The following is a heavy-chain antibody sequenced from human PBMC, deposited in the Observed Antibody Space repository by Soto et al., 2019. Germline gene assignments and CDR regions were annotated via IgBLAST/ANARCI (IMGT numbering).Heavy chain of an antibody. J-gene: IGHJ6*02. Sequence: QITLKESGPTLVKPTQTLTLTCTFSGFSLSTSGVGVGWIRQPPGKALEWLALIYWNDDKRYSPSLKSRLTITQHTSKIQAVLTMSNMDPVDTATYYCAHMSLYPSMTGPTRLDYYYYGMDVWGQGTTVTVSS. CDR1: GFSLSTSGVG. CDR3: AHMSLYPSMTGPTRLDYYYYGMDV. V-gene: IGHV2-5*01. D-gene: IGHD2-2*02. CDR2: IYWNDDK.